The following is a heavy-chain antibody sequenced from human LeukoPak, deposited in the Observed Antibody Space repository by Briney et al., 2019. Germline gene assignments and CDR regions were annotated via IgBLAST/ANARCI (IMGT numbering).Heavy chain of an antibody. V-gene: IGHV3-30*18. CDR1: GFTFSDYY. CDR3: AKDGGSYGDYDY. D-gene: IGHD2-15*01. J-gene: IGHJ4*02. Sequence: GGSLRLSCAASGFTFSDYYMSWIRQAPGKGLEWVAVISYDGSNKYYADSVKGRFTISRGNSKNTLYLQMNSLRAEDTAVYYCAKDGGSYGDYDYWGQGTLVTVSS. CDR2: ISYDGSNK.